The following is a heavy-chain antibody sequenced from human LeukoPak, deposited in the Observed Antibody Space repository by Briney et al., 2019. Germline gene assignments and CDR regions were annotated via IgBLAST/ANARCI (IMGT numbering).Heavy chain of an antibody. D-gene: IGHD3-10*01. CDR2: INPSGGST. J-gene: IGHJ4*02. Sequence: GASVKVSCKASGYTFTSYYMHWVRQAPGQGLEWMGIINPSGGSTSYAQKFQGRVTMTKDTSTSTAYMELSSLRSEDTAVYYCARHQFPYGSGSYPLGYWGQGTLVTVSS. CDR1: GYTFTSYY. CDR3: ARHQFPYGSGSYPLGY. V-gene: IGHV1-46*01.